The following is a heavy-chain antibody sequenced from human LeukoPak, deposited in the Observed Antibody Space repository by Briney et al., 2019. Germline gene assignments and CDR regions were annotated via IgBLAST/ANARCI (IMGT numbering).Heavy chain of an antibody. CDR3: ARDLGFLGAPDY. CDR1: GFTFSSYG. CDR2: IRYDGSNK. V-gene: IGHV3-30*02. J-gene: IGHJ4*02. Sequence: GGPLRLSCAASGFTFSSYGMHWVRHAPGKGLECVAFIRYDGSNKYYAHSVKGRFTISRDNSKNTLYLQMNSLRAEDTAVYYCARDLGFLGAPDYWGQGTLVTVSS. D-gene: IGHD3-3*01.